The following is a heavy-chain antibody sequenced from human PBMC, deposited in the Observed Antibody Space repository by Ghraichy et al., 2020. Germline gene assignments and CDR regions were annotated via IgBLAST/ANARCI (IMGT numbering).Heavy chain of an antibody. D-gene: IGHD3-10*01. CDR2: IYSGGST. J-gene: IGHJ6*02. V-gene: IGHV3-66*01. CDR3: ARDTMVRLYGMDV. Sequence: GGSLRLSCAASGFTVSSSYMSWVRQAPGKGLEWVSVIYSGGSTYYADSVKGRFTISRDNSKNTLYLQMNSLRAEDTAVYYCARDTMVRLYGMDVWGQGTTVTVSS. CDR1: GFTVSSSY.